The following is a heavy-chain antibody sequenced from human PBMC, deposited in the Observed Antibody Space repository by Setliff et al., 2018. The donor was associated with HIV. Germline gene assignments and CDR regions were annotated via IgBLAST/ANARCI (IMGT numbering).Heavy chain of an antibody. CDR2: INPSGGST. V-gene: IGHV1-46*04. J-gene: IGHJ5*02. Sequence: ASVKVSCKASGYTFTSYYMHWVRQAPGQGLEWMGIINPSGGSTSYAQKLQGRITMTRDTSTTTVYMHLNSLTSDDSAVYFCARDVGVRGVIITVSWFDPWGQGTLVTVSS. CDR3: ARDVGVRGVIITVSWFDP. D-gene: IGHD3-10*01. CDR1: GYTFTSYY.